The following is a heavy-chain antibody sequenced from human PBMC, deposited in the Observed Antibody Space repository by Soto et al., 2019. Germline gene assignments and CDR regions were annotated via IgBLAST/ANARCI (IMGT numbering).Heavy chain of an antibody. V-gene: IGHV1-69*12. Sequence: QVQLVQYGAEVRQPASSVKVSCKTSGGTFSSYAITWVRQAPGQGLEWMGGIVPIVDTSTYAQKFQGRVTXXAXXSTSTVYMELSSLRSDDTAVYYCVRVVAIPGSPDNWGQGTLVTVSS. CDR1: GGTFSSYA. J-gene: IGHJ4*02. CDR3: VRVVAIPGSPDN. D-gene: IGHD2-15*01. CDR2: IVPIVDTS.